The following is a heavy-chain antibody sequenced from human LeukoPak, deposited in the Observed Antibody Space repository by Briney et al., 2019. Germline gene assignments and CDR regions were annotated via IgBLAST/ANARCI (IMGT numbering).Heavy chain of an antibody. Sequence: GRSLRLSCAASGFTFSGYAMHWVRQAPGKGLEWVAIIWSDGSYKYYADSVKGRFTISRDNSKSTVYLQMNSLISEDTAVYYCAKDHHTGGFESDYWGQGT. J-gene: IGHJ4*02. CDR3: AKDHHTGGFESDY. CDR1: GFTFSGYA. D-gene: IGHD5-18*01. V-gene: IGHV3-33*06. CDR2: IWSDGSYK.